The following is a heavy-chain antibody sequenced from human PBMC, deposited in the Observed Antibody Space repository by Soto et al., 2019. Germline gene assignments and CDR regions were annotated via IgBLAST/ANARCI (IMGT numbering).Heavy chain of an antibody. CDR3: GRGGYDSPIAPGY. CDR1: GFTFSSYW. J-gene: IGHJ4*02. CDR2: INPDGSAT. Sequence: PGGSLRLSCAASGFTFSSYWMHWVRQAPGKGLVWVSRINPDGSATNYADSVKGRFTISRDNAKNTLYLQMNSLRAEDTAVFYCGRGGYDSPIAPGYWGQGTLVTVSS. V-gene: IGHV3-74*01. D-gene: IGHD3-16*01.